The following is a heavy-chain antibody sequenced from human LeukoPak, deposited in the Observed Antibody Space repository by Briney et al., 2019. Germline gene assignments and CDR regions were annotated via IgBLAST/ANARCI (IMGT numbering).Heavy chain of an antibody. CDR1: GFSISGYD. J-gene: IGHJ4*02. D-gene: IGHD3-16*02. CDR3: ARDGSAITFGGVVASRPPFDY. V-gene: IGHV3-30-3*01. CDR2: ISSDGINK. Sequence: GRSLSLSCAASGFSISGYDMHWVRQAPGKGLEWVAIISSDGINKYYADSVKGRFTISRDNSQNTLYLQMNSLRSEDTAVFYCARDGSAITFGGVVASRPPFDYWGQGTLVTVSS.